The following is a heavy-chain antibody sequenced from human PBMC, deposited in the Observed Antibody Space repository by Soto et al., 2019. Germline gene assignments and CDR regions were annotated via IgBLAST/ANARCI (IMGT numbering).Heavy chain of an antibody. CDR3: ATRRFLEWLGSMDV. D-gene: IGHD3-3*01. CDR1: GGSINSGNW. Sequence: QVQLQESGPGLVKPSGTLSLTCAVSGGSINSGNWWTWVRQPPGKGLEWIGEIYHSGSTNYNPSLKSRVTISVDKSKKQFSLELRSVTAADTAVYYCATRRFLEWLGSMDVWGQGTTVTVSS. J-gene: IGHJ6*02. V-gene: IGHV4-4*02. CDR2: IYHSGST.